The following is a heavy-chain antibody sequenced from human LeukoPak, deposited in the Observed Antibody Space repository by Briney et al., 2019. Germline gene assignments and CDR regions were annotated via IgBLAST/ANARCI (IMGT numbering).Heavy chain of an antibody. D-gene: IGHD5-18*01. Sequence: GGSLRLSCAASGFTFSSYAMHWVRQAPGKGLEWVAVISYDGSNKYYADSVKGRFTISRDNSKNTLYLQMNSLRAEDTAVYYCASTDTAMVPPGYWGQGTLVTVSP. CDR2: ISYDGSNK. V-gene: IGHV3-30*04. CDR1: GFTFSSYA. CDR3: ASTDTAMVPPGY. J-gene: IGHJ4*02.